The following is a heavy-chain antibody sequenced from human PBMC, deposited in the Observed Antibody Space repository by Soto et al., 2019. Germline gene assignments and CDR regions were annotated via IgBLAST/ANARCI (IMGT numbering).Heavy chain of an antibody. D-gene: IGHD6-13*01. J-gene: IGHJ4*02. CDR1: GFTFSSYG. CDR3: AKDQFRQQLVTRPDY. CDR2: ISYDGSNK. V-gene: IGHV3-30*18. Sequence: GGSLRLSCAASGFTFSSYGMHWVRQAPGKGLEWVAVISYDGSNKYYADSVKGRFTISRDNSKNTLYLQMNSLRAEDTAVYYCAKDQFRQQLVTRPDYWGQGTLVTVS.